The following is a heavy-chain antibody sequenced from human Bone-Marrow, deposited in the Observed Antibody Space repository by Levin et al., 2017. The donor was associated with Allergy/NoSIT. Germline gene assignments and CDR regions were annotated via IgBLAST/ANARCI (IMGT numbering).Heavy chain of an antibody. J-gene: IGHJ3*02. D-gene: IGHD3-3*01. CDR1: RFTFSKYN. CDR3: ARDKEWSDAFDM. CDR2: ISFSSSTI. V-gene: IGHV3-48*04. Sequence: PGGSLRLSCAASRFTFSKYNMVWVRQAPGKGLEWVSFISFSSSTIYYADSVHGRFAISRDNAKNSLYLQMNSLRAEDTALYYCARDKEWSDAFDMWGQGTMVTVSS.